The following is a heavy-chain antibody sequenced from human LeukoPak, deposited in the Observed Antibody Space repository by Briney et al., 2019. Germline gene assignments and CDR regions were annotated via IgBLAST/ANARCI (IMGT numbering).Heavy chain of an antibody. V-gene: IGHV4-59*01. CDR2: IYYSGNT. Sequence: SETLSLTCTVSGGSISSYYWSWIRQPPGKGLEWIGYIYYSGNTNYNPSLKSRVSISIDTSKNQFSLQLSSVTAADTAVYYCARDRDSSGLRDFDLWGRATLVTVSA. CDR3: ARDRDSSGLRDFDL. J-gene: IGHJ2*01. D-gene: IGHD3-22*01. CDR1: GGSISSYY.